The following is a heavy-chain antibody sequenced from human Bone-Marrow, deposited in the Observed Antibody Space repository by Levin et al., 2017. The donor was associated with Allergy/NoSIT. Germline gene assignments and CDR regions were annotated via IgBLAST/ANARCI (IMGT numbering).Heavy chain of an antibody. Sequence: ASVKVSCKASGYTFTGYYMHWVRQAPGQGLEWMGWINPNSGGTNYAQKFQGRVTMTRDTSISTAYMELSRLRSDDTAVYYCARDISGLSFLDYYYYGMDVWGQGTTVTVSS. D-gene: IGHD3-10*01. V-gene: IGHV1-2*02. CDR1: GYTFTGYY. J-gene: IGHJ6*02. CDR2: INPNSGGT. CDR3: ARDISGLSFLDYYYYGMDV.